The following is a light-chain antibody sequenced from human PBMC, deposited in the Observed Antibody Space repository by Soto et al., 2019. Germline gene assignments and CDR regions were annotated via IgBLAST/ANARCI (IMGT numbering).Light chain of an antibody. CDR3: QHYDTVSHT. V-gene: IGKV3-20*01. J-gene: IGKJ4*01. Sequence: EVVLTQFPGTMSLSPGEGATLSCRASQNINNAYLTWYQQRPGQPPTLLISSSSTRATGIPGRFSGSGSGTDFTLTISRLEPEDFGVYYCQHYDTVSHTFGGGTKIEI. CDR1: QNINNAY. CDR2: SSS.